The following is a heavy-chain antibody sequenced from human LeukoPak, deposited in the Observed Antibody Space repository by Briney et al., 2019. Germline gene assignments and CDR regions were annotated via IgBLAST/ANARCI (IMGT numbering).Heavy chain of an antibody. CDR1: GYTLTELS. CDR3: ATAWMVRAVFDY. CDR2: FDPEDGET. J-gene: IGHJ4*02. V-gene: IGHV1-24*01. Sequence: ASVKVSCKVSGYTLTELSMHWVRQAPGKGLEWMGGFDPEDGETIYAQKFQGRVTMTEDTSTDTAYMELSSLRSEDTAVYYCATAWMVRAVFDYWGQGTLVTVSS. D-gene: IGHD3-10*01.